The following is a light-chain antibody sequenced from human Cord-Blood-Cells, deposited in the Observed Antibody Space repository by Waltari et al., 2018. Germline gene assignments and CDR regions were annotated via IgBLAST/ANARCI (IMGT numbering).Light chain of an antibody. Sequence: QSALTQPASVSGSPGQSITISCTGTSSDVGGYNYVSWYQQHPGKAPKLLIYDVRKRPSGVASLFSGSKSGNTASLTISGLQAEDEADYYCSSDTSSSTLVFGTGTKVTVL. CDR1: SSDVGGYNY. V-gene: IGLV2-14*01. CDR3: SSDTSSSTLV. CDR2: DVR. J-gene: IGLJ1*01.